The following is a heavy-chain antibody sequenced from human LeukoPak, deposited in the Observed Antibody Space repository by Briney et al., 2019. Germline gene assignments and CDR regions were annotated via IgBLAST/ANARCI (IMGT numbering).Heavy chain of an antibody. J-gene: IGHJ4*02. Sequence: SQTLSLTCTVSGGSISSGGYYWSWTRQHPGKGLEWIGYIYYSGSTYYNPSLKSRVTISVDTSKNQFSLKLSSVTAADTAVYYCARGRSGATLDYWGQGTLVTVSS. V-gene: IGHV4-31*03. CDR3: ARGRSGATLDY. CDR2: IYYSGST. CDR1: GGSISSGGYY. D-gene: IGHD1-26*01.